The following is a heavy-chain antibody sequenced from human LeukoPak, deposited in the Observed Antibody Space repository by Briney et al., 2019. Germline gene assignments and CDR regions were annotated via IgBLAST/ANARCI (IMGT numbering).Heavy chain of an antibody. CDR3: ASSPPYGGNHGPPYYFHY. D-gene: IGHD4-23*01. Sequence: GGSLRLSCAASGFTFSSFGMNWVRQAPGKGLEWVSVIYSGGSTYYADSVKGRFTISRDNSKNTLYLQMNSLRAEDTAVYYCASSPPYGGNHGPPYYFHYWGQGTLVTVSS. J-gene: IGHJ4*02. CDR1: GFTFSSFG. CDR2: IYSGGST. V-gene: IGHV3-66*02.